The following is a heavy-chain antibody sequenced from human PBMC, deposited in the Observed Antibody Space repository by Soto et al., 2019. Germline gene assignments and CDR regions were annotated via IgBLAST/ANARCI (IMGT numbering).Heavy chain of an antibody. CDR2: IKSKTDGGTT. CDR1: GFTFSNAW. CDR3: TTPHYYDSSGYYQYYYYGMDV. V-gene: IGHV3-15*07. Sequence: GSLSLSCAASGFTFSNAWMNWVRQAPGKGLEWVGRIKSKTDGGTTDYAAPVKGRFTISRDDSKNTLYLQMNSLKTEDTAVYYCTTPHYYDSSGYYQYYYYGMDVWGQGTTVTVSS. D-gene: IGHD3-22*01. J-gene: IGHJ6*02.